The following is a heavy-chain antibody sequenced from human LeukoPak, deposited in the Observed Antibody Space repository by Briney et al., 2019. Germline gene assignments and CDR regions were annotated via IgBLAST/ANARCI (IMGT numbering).Heavy chain of an antibody. V-gene: IGHV5-10-1*01. D-gene: IGHD3-10*01. CDR2: IDPSDSYT. CDR3: ARVRLWFGEPSHFDY. J-gene: IGHJ4*02. Sequence: GASLRISCKGSGYSFTSYWISWVRQLPGKGLEWMGRIDPSDSYTNYSPSFQGHVTISADKSISTAYLQWSSLKASDTAMYYCARVRLWFGEPSHFDYWGQGTLVTVSS. CDR1: GYSFTSYW.